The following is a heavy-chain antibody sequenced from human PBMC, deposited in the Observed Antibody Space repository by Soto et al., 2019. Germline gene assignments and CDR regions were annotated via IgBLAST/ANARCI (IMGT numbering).Heavy chain of an antibody. CDR1: GGTFSSYA. CDR3: ARATLIAARPIGEAFDI. Sequence: SVKVSCKASGGTFSSYAISWVRQAPGQGLEWMGGIIPIFGTANYAQKFQGRVTITADESTSTAYMELSSLRSEDTAVYYCARATLIAARPIGEAFDIWGQGTMVTVSS. D-gene: IGHD6-6*01. V-gene: IGHV1-69*13. CDR2: IIPIFGTA. J-gene: IGHJ3*02.